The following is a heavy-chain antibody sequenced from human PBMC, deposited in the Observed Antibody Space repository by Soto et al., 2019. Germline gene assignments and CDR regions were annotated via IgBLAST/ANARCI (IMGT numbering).Heavy chain of an antibody. CDR3: ARSLYYYYYYMDV. V-gene: IGHV4-59*08. CDR2: IYYSGST. Sequence: SETLSLTCTACGGSISSYYGSWIRQPPGKGLEWIGYIYYSGSTNYNPSLKSRVTISVDTSKNQFSLKLSSVTAADTALYYCARSLYYYYYYMDVWGKGTTVTVSS. J-gene: IGHJ6*03. CDR1: GGSISSYY.